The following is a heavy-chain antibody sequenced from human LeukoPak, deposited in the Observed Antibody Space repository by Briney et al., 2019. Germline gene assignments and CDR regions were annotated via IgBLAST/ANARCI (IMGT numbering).Heavy chain of an antibody. CDR1: GGSISSHY. J-gene: IGHJ4*02. D-gene: IGHD1-26*01. CDR3: AAGPWELDF. V-gene: IGHV4-59*08. Sequence: PSETLSLTCTVSGGSISSHYASWIRQPPGKGLEWIGYIYYTGSTNYNPSLKGRVTISSDTSKNQFSLRLTSVTAADTAMYYCAAGPWELDFWGQGTLVTVSS. CDR2: IYYTGST.